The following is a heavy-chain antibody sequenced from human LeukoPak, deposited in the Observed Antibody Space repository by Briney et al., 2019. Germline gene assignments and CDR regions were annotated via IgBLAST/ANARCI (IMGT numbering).Heavy chain of an antibody. CDR1: GFMFSSNW. D-gene: IGHD5-24*01. CDR2: IKEDGTET. Sequence: GGSLRLSCAASGFMFSSNWMSWVRLAPGKGLEWVSNIKEDGTETYYVDSVKGRFTISRDNAKNSLYLQMNSLRVEDTAVYYCAKEGRSLQTYWGQGTLVTVSS. J-gene: IGHJ4*02. V-gene: IGHV3-7*03. CDR3: AKEGRSLQTY.